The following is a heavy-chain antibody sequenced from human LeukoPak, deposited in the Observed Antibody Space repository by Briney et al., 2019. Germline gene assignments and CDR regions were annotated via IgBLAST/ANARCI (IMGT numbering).Heavy chain of an antibody. V-gene: IGHV4-39*07. J-gene: IGHJ4*02. CDR1: GGSLSSSSYY. CDR2: IYYSGST. CDR3: ATSQGSWPDYFDY. D-gene: IGHD6-13*01. Sequence: SETLSLTCTVSGGSLSSSSYYWGWIRQPPGTGLEWIGSIYYSGSTYYNPSLKSRVTISVDTSKNQFSLKLSSVTAADTAVYYCATSQGSWPDYFDYWGQGTLVTVSS.